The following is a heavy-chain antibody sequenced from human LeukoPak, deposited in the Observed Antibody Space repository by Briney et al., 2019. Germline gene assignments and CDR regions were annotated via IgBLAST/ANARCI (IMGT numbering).Heavy chain of an antibody. J-gene: IGHJ4*02. CDR2: IDWDDDK. CDR3: ARQYYYDSSGYYYFDY. Sequence: SGPTLVHPTQTLTLTCTFSGFSLSTSGMRVSWIRQPPGKALEWLARIDWDDDKFYSTSLKTRLTISKDTSKNQVVLTMTNMDPVDTATYYCARQYYYDSSGYYYFDYWGQGTLVTVSS. D-gene: IGHD3-22*01. CDR1: GFSLSTSGMR. V-gene: IGHV2-70*04.